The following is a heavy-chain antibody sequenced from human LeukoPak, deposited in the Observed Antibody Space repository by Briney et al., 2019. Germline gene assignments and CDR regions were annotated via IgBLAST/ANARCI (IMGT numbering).Heavy chain of an antibody. Sequence: ASVKVSCKASGYTFTSYGISWVRQAPGQGLEWMGWISAYNGNTNYAQKLQGRVTMTTDTSTSTAYMVLRSLRSDDTAVYYCARDQQGPLLWFGELLYTYYYGMDVWGQGTTVTVSS. J-gene: IGHJ6*02. CDR2: ISAYNGNT. CDR1: GYTFTSYG. CDR3: ARDQQGPLLWFGELLYTYYYGMDV. D-gene: IGHD3-10*01. V-gene: IGHV1-18*01.